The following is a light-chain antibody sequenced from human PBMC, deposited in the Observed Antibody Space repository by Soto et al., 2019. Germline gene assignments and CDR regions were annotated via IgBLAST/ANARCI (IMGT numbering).Light chain of an antibody. CDR1: QSVSGN. V-gene: IGKV3-15*01. Sequence: EIVMTQSPATLSVSPGERATLSCRASQSVSGNLAWYQQKPGQAPRLLIYGASARATGIPARFSGSGSGTEFTLTISSLQSEDFAVYYCQQYSNWPVTFGQGTKLEIK. CDR3: QQYSNWPVT. J-gene: IGKJ2*01. CDR2: GAS.